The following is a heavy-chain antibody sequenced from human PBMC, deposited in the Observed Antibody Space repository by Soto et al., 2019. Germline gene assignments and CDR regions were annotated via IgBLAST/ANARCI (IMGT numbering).Heavy chain of an antibody. J-gene: IGHJ5*02. Sequence: QLQLQESGPGLVKPSETLSLTCPVSGGSISGYYWSWLRQPPGKGLEGIAFIHYTGSSNSNPSLKSRVTISVDTSKNQFSLKLSSVTAADTAVYYCARHSNEYRKSLDSWGQGTLVTVSS. D-gene: IGHD5-18*01. CDR3: ARHSNEYRKSLDS. CDR1: GGSISGYY. V-gene: IGHV4-59*08. CDR2: IHYTGSS.